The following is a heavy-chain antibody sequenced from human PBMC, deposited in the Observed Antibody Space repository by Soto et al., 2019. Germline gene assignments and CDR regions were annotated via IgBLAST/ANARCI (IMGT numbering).Heavy chain of an antibody. Sequence: PGGSLRLSCAASGFTFDDYTMHWVRQAPGKGLEWVSLISWDGGSTYYADSVKGRFTISRDNSKNSLYLQMNSLRTEDTALYYCAKDPTIFGVVTQVGFEYWGQGTLVTVSS. D-gene: IGHD3-3*01. CDR3: AKDPTIFGVVTQVGFEY. J-gene: IGHJ4*02. CDR2: ISWDGGST. CDR1: GFTFDDYT. V-gene: IGHV3-43*01.